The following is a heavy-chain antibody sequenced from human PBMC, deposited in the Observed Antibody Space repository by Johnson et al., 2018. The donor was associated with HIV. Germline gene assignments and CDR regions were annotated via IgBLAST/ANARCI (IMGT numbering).Heavy chain of an antibody. CDR1: GFTFSSYW. J-gene: IGHJ3*02. Sequence: MLLVESGGGVVQPGRSLRLSCAASGFTFSSYWMSWVRQAPGKGLEWVANIKQDGTEKNYVDSVRGRFTISRDNAANSLYLQMNSLRPEDTAVYYCAREEGNYILTRGDAFDIWGQGTMVTVSS. V-gene: IGHV3-7*01. CDR2: IKQDGTEK. D-gene: IGHD3-9*01. CDR3: AREEGNYILTRGDAFDI.